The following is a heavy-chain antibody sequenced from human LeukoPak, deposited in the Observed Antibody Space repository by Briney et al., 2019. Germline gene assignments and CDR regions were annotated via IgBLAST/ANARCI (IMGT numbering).Heavy chain of an antibody. D-gene: IGHD2-2*03. J-gene: IGHJ4*02. V-gene: IGHV3-11*04. CDR1: GFGFRNFY. CDR3: ARLDGAYYFDY. CDR2: ISSSSSTI. Sequence: GGSLRLSCAVSGFGFRNFYMSWIRQAPGKGLEWISYISSSSSTIYYADSVKGRFTISRDNAKDSLYLQMSSLRAEDTAVYYCARLDGAYYFDYWGQGTLVTVSS.